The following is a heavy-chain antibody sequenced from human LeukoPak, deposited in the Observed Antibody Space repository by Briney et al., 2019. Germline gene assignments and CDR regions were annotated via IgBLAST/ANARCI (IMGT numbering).Heavy chain of an antibody. D-gene: IGHD1-26*01. Sequence: GASVKVSCKASGYIFTGYYMHWVRQAPGQGLEWMGWIYPNSSGTRYAQKFQGRVTMTRDTSISTAYMELSGLTSDDTAVFYCARDLATTSTWEFDYWGQGTLVSVSS. J-gene: IGHJ4*02. CDR2: IYPNSSGT. V-gene: IGHV1-2*02. CDR3: ARDLATTSTWEFDY. CDR1: GYIFTGYY.